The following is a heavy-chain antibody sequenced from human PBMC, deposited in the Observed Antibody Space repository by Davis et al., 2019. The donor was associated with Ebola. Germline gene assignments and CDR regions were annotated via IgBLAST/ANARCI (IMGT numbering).Heavy chain of an antibody. CDR1: GFTFRTYS. CDR2: ISGNMAEI. CDR3: AKRAMTNVWFDF. Sequence: GESLKISCAASGFTFRTYSMNWVRQAPGKGLEWVSYISGNMAEIYYADSVKGRFTISRDNSKNTLYLQMNSLRAEDTAIYYCAKRAMTNVWFDFWGQGTLLTVSS. D-gene: IGHD2-8*01. J-gene: IGHJ4*02. V-gene: IGHV3-21*04.